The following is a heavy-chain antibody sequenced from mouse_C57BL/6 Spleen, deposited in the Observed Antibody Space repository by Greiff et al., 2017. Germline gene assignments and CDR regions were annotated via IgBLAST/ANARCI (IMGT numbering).Heavy chain of an antibody. D-gene: IGHD2-10*01. CDR1: GFTFTDYY. Sequence: EVKLMESGGGLVQPGGSLSLSCAASGFTFTDYYMSWVRQPPGKALEWLGFIRNKANGYTTEYSASVKGRFTISRDNSQSILYLQMNALRAEDSATYYCARSYYDPHYFDYWGQGTTLTVSS. CDR2: IRNKANGYTT. J-gene: IGHJ2*01. CDR3: ARSYYDPHYFDY. V-gene: IGHV7-3*01.